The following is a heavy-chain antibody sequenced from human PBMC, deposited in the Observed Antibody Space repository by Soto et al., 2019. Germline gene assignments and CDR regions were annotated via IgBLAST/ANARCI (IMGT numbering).Heavy chain of an antibody. CDR3: VRQGLGRLHGLVDV. J-gene: IGHJ6*04. D-gene: IGHD4-4*01. CDR1: DDSSSSYK. Sequence: QVQLQESGPGLVKPSETLSLTCTVSDDSSSSYKWSWIRQPPGRRLEWIGFIDSSGGTSYNPSLQGLVTILVGPSTTQFSMKLSSVTAADTAVYFCVRQGLGRLHGLVDVWGEGTTVTFSS. V-gene: IGHV4-59*08. CDR2: IDSSGGT.